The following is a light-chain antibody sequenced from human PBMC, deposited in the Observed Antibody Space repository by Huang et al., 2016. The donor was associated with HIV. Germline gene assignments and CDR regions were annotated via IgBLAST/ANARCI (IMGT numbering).Light chain of an antibody. CDR3: MQGTHWPPT. J-gene: IGKJ2*01. CDR1: QSLVNSDGNTY. V-gene: IGKV2-30*01. Sequence: DVVMTQSPLSLPVTLGQPASISCRSSQSLVNSDGNTYLNWFQQRPGQSPRSLIYKVSNRDSGVPDRYSGSGSGTDFTLKISRVEAEDVGVYYCMQGTHWPPTFGQRTKLEIK. CDR2: KVS.